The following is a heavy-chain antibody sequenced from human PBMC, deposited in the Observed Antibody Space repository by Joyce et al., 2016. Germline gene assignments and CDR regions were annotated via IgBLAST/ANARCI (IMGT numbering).Heavy chain of an antibody. Sequence: EVQLVESGGGLVQPGGSLRLSCAASGFTFSESDIHWVRQATGKGLQVVSGIGIAGDTAYSESVKGRFSISREDAKRSVYLQMNSLRAGDTAIYFCVREGRGNAFDVWGQGTTVTVSS. CDR3: VREGRGNAFDV. V-gene: IGHV3-13*01. CDR1: GFTFSESD. D-gene: IGHD1-26*01. CDR2: IGIAGDT. J-gene: IGHJ3*01.